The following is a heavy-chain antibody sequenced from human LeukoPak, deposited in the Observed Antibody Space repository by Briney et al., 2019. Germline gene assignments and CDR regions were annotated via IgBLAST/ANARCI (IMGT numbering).Heavy chain of an antibody. CDR2: INPNSGNR. J-gene: IGHJ4*02. V-gene: IGHV1-8*03. Sequence: ASVKVSCKASGYTFSSYDINWVRKAPGHGLEWMGWINPNSGNRGYAQKFQGRVSITRDTSINTAYMELSSLRSDDTAVYYCARANGDLDYWGQGTLVTVSS. CDR3: ARANGDLDY. CDR1: GYTFSSYD. D-gene: IGHD4-17*01.